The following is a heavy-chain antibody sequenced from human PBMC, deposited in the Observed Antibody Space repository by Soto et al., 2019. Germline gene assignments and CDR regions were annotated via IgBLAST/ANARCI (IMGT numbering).Heavy chain of an antibody. CDR3: ASFRGWYYYDSSGSVRAFDI. J-gene: IGHJ3*02. D-gene: IGHD3-22*01. Sequence: SVKVSCKASGGTFISYAISWVRQAPGQGLEWMGGIIPIFGTANYAQKFQGRVTITADESTSTAYMELSSLRSEDTAVYYCASFRGWYYYDSSGSVRAFDIWGQGTMVTVSS. V-gene: IGHV1-69*13. CDR2: IIPIFGTA. CDR1: GGTFISYA.